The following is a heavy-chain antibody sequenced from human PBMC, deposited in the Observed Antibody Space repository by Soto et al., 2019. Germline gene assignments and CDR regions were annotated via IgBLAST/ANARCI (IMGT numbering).Heavy chain of an antibody. CDR3: ARAITMVRGVINWFDP. D-gene: IGHD3-10*01. J-gene: IGHJ5*02. CDR2: IYSGGST. Sequence: EVQLVETGGGLIQPGGSLRLSCAASGFTVSSNYMSWVRQAPGKGLEWVSVIYSGGSTYYADSVKGRFTISRDNSKNTLYLQMNSLRAEDTAVYYCARAITMVRGVINWFDPWGQGTLVTVSS. V-gene: IGHV3-53*02. CDR1: GFTVSSNY.